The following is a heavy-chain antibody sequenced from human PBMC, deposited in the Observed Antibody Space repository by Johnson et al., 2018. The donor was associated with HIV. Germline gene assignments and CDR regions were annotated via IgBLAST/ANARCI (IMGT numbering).Heavy chain of an antibody. Sequence: EVQLVESGGGVVQPRRSLRLSCAASGFTFDDYGMSWVRQAPGKGLEWVSGINWNGGSTAYADSVKGRFTISRDNAKNTLYLQMNSLRAEDTAVYYCARAWGGSYSAFDIWGQGTMVTVSS. J-gene: IGHJ3*02. CDR1: GFTFDDYG. V-gene: IGHV3-20*04. CDR3: ARAWGGSYSAFDI. CDR2: INWNGGST. D-gene: IGHD1-26*01.